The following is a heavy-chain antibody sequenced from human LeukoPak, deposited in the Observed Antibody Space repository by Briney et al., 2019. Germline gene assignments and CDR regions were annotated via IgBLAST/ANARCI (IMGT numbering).Heavy chain of an antibody. CDR3: STDAGYDSRWYNY. J-gene: IGHJ4*02. CDR2: IKSKSAGGTV. D-gene: IGHD6-13*01. CDR1: GFSFSSAY. Sequence: PGGSLRLSCAASGFSFSSAYVIWVRQAPGKGLEWLGRIKSKSAGGTVDYASPVKGRFVISGDDSRTTVSLQMNSLKTEDTAVYYCSTDAGYDSRWYNYWGQGTLVTVSS. V-gene: IGHV3-15*01.